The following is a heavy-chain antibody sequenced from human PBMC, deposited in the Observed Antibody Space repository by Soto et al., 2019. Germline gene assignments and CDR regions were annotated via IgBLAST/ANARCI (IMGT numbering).Heavy chain of an antibody. J-gene: IGHJ5*02. D-gene: IGHD5-12*01. Sequence: PVGSLRLSCAASGFTFSTYGMHWVRQAPGKGLEWVAIIWYDGSNRYYADSVKGRFTISRDDSKNTLYLQMNNLRAEDTAVYYCARDASAYDWEIGGWYPRGLDPWGQGTLVTVSS. CDR3: ARDASAYDWEIGGWYPRGLDP. V-gene: IGHV3-33*01. CDR1: GFTFSTYG. CDR2: IWYDGSNR.